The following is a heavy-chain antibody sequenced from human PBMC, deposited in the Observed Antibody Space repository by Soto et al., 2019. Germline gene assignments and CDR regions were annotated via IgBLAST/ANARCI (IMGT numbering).Heavy chain of an antibody. CDR2: IWYDGSNK. CDR3: ARGISVWFGGKPNAYYFDY. CDR1: GFTFSSYG. Sequence: GGSLRLSCAASGFTFSSYGMHWVRQAPGKGLEWVAVIWYDGSNKYYADSVKGRFTISRDNSKNTLYLQMNSLRAEDTAVYYCARGISVWFGGKPNAYYFDYWGQGTLVTVSS. V-gene: IGHV3-33*01. J-gene: IGHJ4*02. D-gene: IGHD3-10*01.